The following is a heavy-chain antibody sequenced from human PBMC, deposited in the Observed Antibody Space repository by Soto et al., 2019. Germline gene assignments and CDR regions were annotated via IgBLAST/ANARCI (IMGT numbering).Heavy chain of an antibody. CDR2: IIPIFGSP. Sequence: SVKVSCKASGGSVSSDPISWVRQAPGQGLEWMGGIIPIFGSPTYAQRFQGRVTITADESSRTAYLELRSLKASDTAMYYCARGIPSSGNPPGRVWFDPWGQGTLVTVSS. CDR3: ARGIPSSGNPPGRVWFDP. D-gene: IGHD3-10*01. V-gene: IGHV1-69*13. CDR1: GGSVSSDP. J-gene: IGHJ5*02.